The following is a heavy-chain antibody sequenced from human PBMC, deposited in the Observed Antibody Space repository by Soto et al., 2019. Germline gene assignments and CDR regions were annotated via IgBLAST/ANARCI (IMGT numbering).Heavy chain of an antibody. CDR3: ASTGYNYGNVDY. V-gene: IGHV4-34*01. Sequence: SETLSLTCAVYGGSFSGYSWTWIRQPPGKGLEWIGEINQNGGTNYNPSLKSRVTISVETSKNQFSLKMNCMTAADTAVYYCASTGYNYGNVDYWGQGTLVTVSS. J-gene: IGHJ4*02. CDR1: GGSFSGYS. D-gene: IGHD5-18*01. CDR2: INQNGGT.